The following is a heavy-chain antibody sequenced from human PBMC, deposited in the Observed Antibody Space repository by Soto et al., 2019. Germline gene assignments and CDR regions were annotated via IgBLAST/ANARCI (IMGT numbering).Heavy chain of an antibody. CDR2: IYPGDSDT. CDR1: GYSFIDYW. Sequence: PGESLKISCKGSGYSFIDYWIGWVRQVPGKGLEWMGVIYPGDSDTRYGPSFQGQVTISADKSISTAYLQWSSLKASDTAMYYCAGGGVRGVITRTRDYYGMDVWGQGTTVTV. V-gene: IGHV5-51*01. CDR3: AGGGVRGVITRTRDYYGMDV. D-gene: IGHD3-10*01. J-gene: IGHJ6*02.